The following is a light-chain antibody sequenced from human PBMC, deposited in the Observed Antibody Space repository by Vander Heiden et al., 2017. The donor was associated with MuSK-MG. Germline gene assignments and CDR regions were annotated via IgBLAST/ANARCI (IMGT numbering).Light chain of an antibody. Sequence: QSVLTPPPSVSGAPGQGVTISCTGSSSNIGAGYDVNWYQQLPGTAPKLLIYGNSNRPSGVPDRFSGSKSGTSASLAITGLQAEDEADYYCQSYDSSLSGYVVFGGGTKLTVL. CDR1: SSNIGAGYD. J-gene: IGLJ2*01. V-gene: IGLV1-40*01. CDR3: QSYDSSLSGYVV. CDR2: GNS.